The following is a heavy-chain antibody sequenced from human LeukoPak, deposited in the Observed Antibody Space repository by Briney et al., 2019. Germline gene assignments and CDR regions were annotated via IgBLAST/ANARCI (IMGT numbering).Heavy chain of an antibody. Sequence: PSETLSLTCTVSGGSISSSSYYWGWIRQPPGKGLEWIGSIYYSGSTYYNPSLKSRVTISVDTSKNKFSLKLSSVTAADTAVYSCAGTVGDYYYGMDVWGQGTTVTVSS. CDR2: IYYSGST. J-gene: IGHJ6*02. V-gene: IGHV4-39*01. CDR3: AGTVGDYYYGMDV. D-gene: IGHD1-26*01. CDR1: GGSISSSSYY.